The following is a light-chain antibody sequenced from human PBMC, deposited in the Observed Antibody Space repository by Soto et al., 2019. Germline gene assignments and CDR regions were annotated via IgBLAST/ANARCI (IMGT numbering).Light chain of an antibody. CDR3: QQYNSDSRT. J-gene: IGKJ1*01. V-gene: IGKV1-5*03. Sequence: DIQMTQSPSTLSASVGDRVTITCRASQSISAWLAWYQQKPGKAPKLLIYKASSLESGVPSRFSGSGSGTEFTLTISSLQPDDFETYYCQQYNSDSRTFGQGTKVEIK. CDR1: QSISAW. CDR2: KAS.